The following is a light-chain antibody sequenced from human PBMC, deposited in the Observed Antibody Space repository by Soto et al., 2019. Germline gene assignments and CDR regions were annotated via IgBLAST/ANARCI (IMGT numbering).Light chain of an antibody. Sequence: EIVLTKSPGTLYLSPGDRATLSCRASQSDFSSNLAWYQLKLGQAHRLLIYLASSRAAGIPARFSGSGSGTDFTHTISRLEPEAFAEYYCQQYGSSTCTFGQGNTVEVK. CDR2: LAS. J-gene: IGKJ1*01. CDR3: QQYGSSTCT. V-gene: IGKV3-20*01. CDR1: QSDFSSN.